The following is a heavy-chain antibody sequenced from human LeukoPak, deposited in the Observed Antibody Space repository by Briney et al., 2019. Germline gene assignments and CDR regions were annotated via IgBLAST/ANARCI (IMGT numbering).Heavy chain of an antibody. J-gene: IGHJ3*02. Sequence: ASVKVSCKASGYTFTSYGISWVRQAPGQGLEWMGWMNPNSGNTGYAQKFQGRVTITRNTSISTAYMELSSLRSEDTAVYYCARGGVVNAFDIWGQGTMVTVSS. CDR1: GYTFTSYG. CDR2: MNPNSGNT. V-gene: IGHV1-8*03. D-gene: IGHD2-2*01. CDR3: ARGGVVNAFDI.